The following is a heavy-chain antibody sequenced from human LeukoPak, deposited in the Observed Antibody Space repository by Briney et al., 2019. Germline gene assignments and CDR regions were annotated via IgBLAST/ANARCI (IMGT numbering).Heavy chain of an antibody. CDR1: GFTFSSYG. V-gene: IGHV3-30*02. CDR3: AKPFADCSSTSCSFDY. Sequence: GGSLRHSCAASGFTFSSYGMHWVRQAPGKGLEWVAFIRYDGSNKYYADSVKGRFTISRDNSKNTLYLQMNSLRAEDTAVYYCAKPFADCSSTSCSFDYWGQGTLVTVSS. CDR2: IRYDGSNK. J-gene: IGHJ4*02. D-gene: IGHD2-2*01.